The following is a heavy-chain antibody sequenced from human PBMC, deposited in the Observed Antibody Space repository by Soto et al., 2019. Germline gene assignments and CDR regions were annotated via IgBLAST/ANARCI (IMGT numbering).Heavy chain of an antibody. J-gene: IGHJ4*02. V-gene: IGHV3-23*01. CDR1: GFTFSSYA. CDR3: AKENPREQYYYDSSGDLDY. CDR2: ISGSGGST. D-gene: IGHD3-22*01. Sequence: EVQLLESGGGLVQPGGSLRLSCAASGFTFSSYAMSWVRQAPGKGLEWVSAISGSGGSTYYADSVKGRFTISRDNSKNTLYLQMNSLRAEDTDVYYCAKENPREQYYYDSSGDLDYWGQGTLVTVSS.